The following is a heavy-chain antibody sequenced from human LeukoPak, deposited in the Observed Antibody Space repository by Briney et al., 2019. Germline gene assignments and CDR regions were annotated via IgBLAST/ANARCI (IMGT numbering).Heavy chain of an antibody. CDR3: AKIVRVFCFFNTTGFDY. V-gene: IGHV4-34*01. D-gene: IGHD3/OR15-3a*01. CDR1: GGSFSGYY. J-gene: IGHJ4*02. CDR2: INHSGST. Sequence: PSETLSLTCAVYGGSFSGYYWSWIRQPPGKGLEWIGEINHSGSTNYNPSLKSRVTISVDTSKNQFSLKLSSVTAADTALYYCAKIVRVFCFFNTTGFDYWGQEPLVTVSS.